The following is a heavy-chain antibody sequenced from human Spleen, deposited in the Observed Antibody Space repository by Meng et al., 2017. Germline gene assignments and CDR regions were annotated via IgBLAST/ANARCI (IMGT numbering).Heavy chain of an antibody. D-gene: IGHD3-16*01. CDR2: INEGGNKK. CDR3: ARDGPMITFGGVPTYYFDY. V-gene: IGHV3-7*01. J-gene: IGHJ4*02. CDR1: GFTFRSFW. Sequence: GGSLRLSCTASGFTFRSFWMSWVRQAPGKGLEWVANINEGGNKKYFMDSLMGRFSISRDNAKNSLYLQMNNLRAEDTAVYYCARDGPMITFGGVPTYYFDYWGQGTLVTVSS.